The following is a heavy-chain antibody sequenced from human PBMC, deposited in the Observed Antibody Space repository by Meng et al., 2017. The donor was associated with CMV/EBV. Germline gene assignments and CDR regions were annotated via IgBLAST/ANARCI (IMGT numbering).Heavy chain of an antibody. CDR1: FTSYW. D-gene: IGHD2-2*01. CDR2: IYPGDSDT. CDR3: ARHTYCSSASCYYYYGMDV. Sequence: FTSYWIGWVRQMPGKGLEWMGIIYPGDSDTRYSPSFQGQVTISADKSISTAYLQWSSLKASDTAMYYCARHTYCSSASCYYYYGMDVWGQGTTVTVS. J-gene: IGHJ6*02. V-gene: IGHV5-51*01.